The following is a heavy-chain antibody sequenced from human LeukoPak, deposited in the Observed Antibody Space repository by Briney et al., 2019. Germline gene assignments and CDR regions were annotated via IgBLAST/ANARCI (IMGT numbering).Heavy chain of an antibody. CDR2: ISGSGGST. CDR1: GFTFSSYA. Sequence: GGSLRLSCAASGFTFSSYAMTWVRQAPGKGLEWVSTISGSGGSTYYADSVKGRFTISRDNSKNTLYLQMNSLRAEDTALYYCAKDLDSSGYSYWGQGTLVTVSS. CDR3: AKDLDSSGYSY. J-gene: IGHJ4*02. V-gene: IGHV3-23*01. D-gene: IGHD3-22*01.